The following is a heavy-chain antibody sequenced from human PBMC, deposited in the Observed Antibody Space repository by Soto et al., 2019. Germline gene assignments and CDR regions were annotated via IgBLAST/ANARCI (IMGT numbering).Heavy chain of an antibody. V-gene: IGHV4-59*08. D-gene: IGHD2-15*01. CDR2: IYYTGST. CDR3: ARGACSGGSCYFDY. Sequence: SETLSLTCTVSGGSIRSYYWSWIRQPPGKGLEWIGHIYYTGSTNYNPSLRSRVTISVDTSKNQFSLKLSSATAADTAVHYCARGACSGGSCYFDYWGQGTLVTVSS. CDR1: GGSIRSYY. J-gene: IGHJ4*02.